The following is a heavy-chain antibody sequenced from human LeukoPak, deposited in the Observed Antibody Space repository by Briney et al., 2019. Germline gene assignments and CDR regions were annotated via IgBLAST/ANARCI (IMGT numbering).Heavy chain of an antibody. Sequence: GSLRLSCAASGFAFSDYAISWVRQAPGKGLEWVSAITDSGGATYYADSVEGRFTISRDNSKNTLYLQMNSLRGDDTATYYCAKAYTRSWYAAFDIWGQGTMVTISS. V-gene: IGHV3-23*01. D-gene: IGHD6-13*01. CDR2: ITDSGGAT. J-gene: IGHJ3*02. CDR3: AKAYTRSWYAAFDI. CDR1: GFAFSDYA.